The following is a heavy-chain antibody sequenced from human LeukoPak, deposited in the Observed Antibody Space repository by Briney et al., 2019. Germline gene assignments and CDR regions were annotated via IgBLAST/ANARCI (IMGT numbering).Heavy chain of an antibody. CDR3: ASRKLGNDY. V-gene: IGHV4-59*02. D-gene: IGHD7-27*01. CDR2: IYYTGST. J-gene: IGHJ4*02. CDR1: GGSVSDYY. Sequence: SETLSLTCTISGGSVSDYYWSWIRQSPGKGLEWIGYIYYTGSTTYNPSLKSRVTISADTSKNQFSLKPSSVTAADTAVYYCASRKLGNDYWGQGTLVTVSS.